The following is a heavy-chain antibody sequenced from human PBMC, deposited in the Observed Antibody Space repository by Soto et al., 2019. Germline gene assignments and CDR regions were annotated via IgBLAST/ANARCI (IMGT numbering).Heavy chain of an antibody. D-gene: IGHD2-8*01. CDR3: ARDLAKYCTNGVCSYYFDY. V-gene: IGHV3-30-3*01. CDR2: VSYDGSNK. J-gene: IGHJ4*02. Sequence: QVQLVESGGGVVQPGRSLRLSCAASGFTFSSYAMHWVRQAPGKGLEWVAVVSYDGSNKYYADSVKGRFTISRDNSKNTLYLQMNSLRAEDTAVYYCARDLAKYCTNGVCSYYFDYWGQGTLVTVSS. CDR1: GFTFSSYA.